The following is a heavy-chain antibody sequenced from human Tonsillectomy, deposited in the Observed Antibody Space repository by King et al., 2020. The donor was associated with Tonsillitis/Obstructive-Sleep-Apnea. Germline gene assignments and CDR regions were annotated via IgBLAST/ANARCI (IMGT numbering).Heavy chain of an antibody. CDR2: ISYDGSNK. CDR1: GFTFSSYG. V-gene: IGHV3-30*18. CDR3: AKGLGPEDYYYYGMDV. D-gene: IGHD2-15*01. Sequence: VQLVESGGGVVQPGRSLRLSCAASGFTFSSYGMHWVRQAPGKGLEWVAVISYDGSNKYYADSVKGRFTISRDNSKNTLYLQMNSLRAEDTAVYYCAKGLGPEDYYYYGMDVWGQGTTVTVSS. J-gene: IGHJ6*02.